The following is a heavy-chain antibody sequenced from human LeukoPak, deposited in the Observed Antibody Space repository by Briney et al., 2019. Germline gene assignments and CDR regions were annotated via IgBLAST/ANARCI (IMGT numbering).Heavy chain of an antibody. Sequence: GRSLRLSCTASGFTFGDYAMSWVRQAPGKGLEAVGVIRSKAYGGATEYAASVKGRFTISRDDSKSIAYLQMNSLKTEDTAVYYCTRVSDSSGYYYVGYFDYWGQGTLVTVSS. D-gene: IGHD3-22*01. J-gene: IGHJ4*02. CDR2: IRSKAYGGAT. CDR1: GFTFGDYA. CDR3: TRVSDSSGYYYVGYFDY. V-gene: IGHV3-49*04.